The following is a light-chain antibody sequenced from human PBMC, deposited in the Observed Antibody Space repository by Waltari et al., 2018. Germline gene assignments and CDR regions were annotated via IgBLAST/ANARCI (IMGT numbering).Light chain of an antibody. J-gene: IGLJ1*01. V-gene: IGLV1-44*01. CDR3: AAWYDSLNGYV. CDR2: SNN. CDR1: SSNIGSNT. Sequence: QSVLTQPPSASGAPGQRVTISCSGSSSNIGSNTVNWYQQLPGTAPKLLIYSNNQRPSGVPDRFSASKSGTSASLAISGLQSEDEADYYCAAWYDSLNGYVFGTGTKVSVL.